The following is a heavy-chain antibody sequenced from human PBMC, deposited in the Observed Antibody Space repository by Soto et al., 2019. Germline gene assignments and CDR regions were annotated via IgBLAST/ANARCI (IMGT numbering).Heavy chain of an antibody. CDR1: GFTFDNYA. D-gene: IGHD3-22*01. CDR2: IRSKAYGGTT. Sequence: GGSLRLSCTASGFTFDNYAMSWFRQAPGKGLEWVGFIRSKAYGGTTEYAASVKGRFTISRDDSKSIAYLQMNSLKTEDTAVYYCTRDPRYDSSGYPSWGQGTLVTVSS. CDR3: TRDPRYDSSGYPS. V-gene: IGHV3-49*03. J-gene: IGHJ5*02.